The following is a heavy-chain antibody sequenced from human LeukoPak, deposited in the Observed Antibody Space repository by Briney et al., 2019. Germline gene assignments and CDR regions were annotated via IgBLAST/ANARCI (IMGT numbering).Heavy chain of an antibody. CDR3: ARDRQYSSGGSCYPLFDY. Sequence: GGSLRLSCAASGFTFSSHWMNWVRQAPGKGLEWVSSISSSSSYIYYADSVKGRFTISRDNAKNSLYLQMNSLRAEDTAVYYCARDRQYSSGGSCYPLFDYWGQGTLVTVSS. CDR2: ISSSSSYI. D-gene: IGHD2-15*01. J-gene: IGHJ4*02. CDR1: GFTFSSHW. V-gene: IGHV3-21*01.